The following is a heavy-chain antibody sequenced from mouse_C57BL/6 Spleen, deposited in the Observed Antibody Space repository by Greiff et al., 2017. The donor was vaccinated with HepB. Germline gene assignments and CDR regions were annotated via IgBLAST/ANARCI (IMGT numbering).Heavy chain of an antibody. V-gene: IGHV1-74*01. CDR1: GYTFTSYW. J-gene: IGHJ1*03. CDR2: IHPSDSDT. D-gene: IGHD2-1*01. CDR3: AISYGNQHYWYFDV. Sequence: QVQLQQPGAELVKPGASVKVSCKASGYTFTSYWMHWVKQRPGQGLEWIGRIHPSDSDTNYNQKFKGKATLTVDKSSSTAYMQLSSLTSEDSAVYYCAISYGNQHYWYFDVWGTGTTVTVSS.